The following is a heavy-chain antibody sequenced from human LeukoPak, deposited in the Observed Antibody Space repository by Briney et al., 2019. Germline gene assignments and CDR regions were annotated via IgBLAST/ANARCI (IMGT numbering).Heavy chain of an antibody. Sequence: GGSLRLSCAASGFIFSSYAMTWVRQAPGKGLEWVSTISGSTVSSSYADSVKGRFTISRDNSKNTLYLQMNSLRAEDTAVYYCARGTYYYDSSGYFLFDYWGQGTLVTVSS. CDR3: ARGTYYYDSSGYFLFDY. CDR2: ISGSTVSS. V-gene: IGHV3-23*01. CDR1: GFIFSSYA. J-gene: IGHJ4*02. D-gene: IGHD3-22*01.